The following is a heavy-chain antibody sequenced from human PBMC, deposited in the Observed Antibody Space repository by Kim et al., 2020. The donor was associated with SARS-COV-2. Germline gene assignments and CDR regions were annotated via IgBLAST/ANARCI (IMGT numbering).Heavy chain of an antibody. CDR2: INQDGSEK. CDR3: TNGRRLSC. J-gene: IGHJ4*02. D-gene: IGHD1-26*01. CDR1: GFTFNNYW. Sequence: GGSLRLSCAASGFTFNNYWMSWVRQAPGKGLEWVANINQDGSEKYYVDSVKGRFTISRDNAENSLYLQMNSLRVEDTAVYYCTNGRRLSCWGQGTLVTVSS. V-gene: IGHV3-7*01.